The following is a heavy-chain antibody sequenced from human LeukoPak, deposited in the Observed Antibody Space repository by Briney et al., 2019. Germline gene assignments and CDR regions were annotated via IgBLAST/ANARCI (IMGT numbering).Heavy chain of an antibody. V-gene: IGHV1-46*01. Sequence: ASVKVSCKASGYTFTSYYLHWVRQAPGQGLEWMGIINPSGSSSSYAQRFQGRVTMTTDTSTSTVYMELRSLRSEDTALYYCARSMIVEGRYYFDYWGQGTLVTVSS. J-gene: IGHJ4*02. D-gene: IGHD3-22*01. CDR3: ARSMIVEGRYYFDY. CDR1: GYTFTSYY. CDR2: INPSGSSS.